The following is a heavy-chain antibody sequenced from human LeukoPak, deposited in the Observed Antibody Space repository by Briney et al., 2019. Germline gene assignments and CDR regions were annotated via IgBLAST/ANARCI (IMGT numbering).Heavy chain of an antibody. V-gene: IGHV3-23*01. CDR2: ISGSGGGT. D-gene: IGHD6-13*01. Sequence: QPGGSLRLSCAASGCTFSSYAMSWVRQAPGKGLGWVSTISGSGGGTYYADSVKGRFTISRDNSKNTLYLQMNSLRAEDTAVYFCANSQRSSWNYYFDHWGQGTLVTVSS. CDR3: ANSQRSSWNYYFDH. CDR1: GCTFSSYA. J-gene: IGHJ4*02.